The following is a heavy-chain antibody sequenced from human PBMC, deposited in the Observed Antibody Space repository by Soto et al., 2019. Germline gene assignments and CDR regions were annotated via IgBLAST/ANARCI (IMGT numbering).Heavy chain of an antibody. V-gene: IGHV3-33*08. D-gene: IGHD6-13*01. CDR2: IWYDGSNK. CDR1: GFTFSSYA. J-gene: IGHJ6*02. Sequence: QVQLVESGGGVVQPGRSLRLSCAASGFTFSSYAMHWVHQAPGKGPEWVAVIWYDGSNKYYADSVKGRFTISRDNSKNTLYLQMNSLRAEDTAVYYCARESFIAAAGTNSYYYYGMDVWGQGTTVTVSS. CDR3: ARESFIAAAGTNSYYYYGMDV.